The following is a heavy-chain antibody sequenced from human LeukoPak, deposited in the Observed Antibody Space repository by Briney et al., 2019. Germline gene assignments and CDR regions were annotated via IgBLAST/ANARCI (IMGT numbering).Heavy chain of an antibody. CDR1: GGSISDYY. CDR3: ARRAFSYYGMDV. Sequence: SETLSLTCTASGGSISDYYWNWIRQPPGKGLEWIGYVYYSGRTNYNPSLKSRVTISVDTSKNQFSLNLSSVTAADTAVYFCARRAFSYYGMDVWGQGTTVTVSS. CDR2: VYYSGRT. J-gene: IGHJ6*02. V-gene: IGHV4-59*08.